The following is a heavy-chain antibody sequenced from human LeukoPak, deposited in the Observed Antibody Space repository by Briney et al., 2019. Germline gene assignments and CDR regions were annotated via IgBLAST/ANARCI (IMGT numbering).Heavy chain of an antibody. D-gene: IGHD1-1*01. Sequence: ASVKVSCKASGYTFTTYYIHWVRQAPGQGLEWMGFINPSGSSTSYAQKFQGRVTMTRDTSTSTVYMGLSSLRSEDTAVYYCARNVGSGFDYWGQGTLVTVSS. J-gene: IGHJ4*02. V-gene: IGHV1-46*01. CDR1: GYTFTTYY. CDR3: ARNVGSGFDY. CDR2: INPSGSST.